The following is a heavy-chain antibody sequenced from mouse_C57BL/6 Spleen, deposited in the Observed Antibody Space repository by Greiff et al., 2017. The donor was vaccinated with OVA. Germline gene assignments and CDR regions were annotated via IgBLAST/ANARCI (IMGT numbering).Heavy chain of an antibody. Sequence: VQLQQPGAELVMPGASVKLSCKASGYTFTSYWMHWVKQRPGQGLEWIGEIDPSDSYTNYNQKCKGKSTLTVDKSSSTAYMQLSSLTSEDSAVYYCARRRPYYGSPFDYWGQGTTLTVSS. CDR2: IDPSDSYT. CDR1: GYTFTSYW. CDR3: ARRRPYYGSPFDY. J-gene: IGHJ2*01. D-gene: IGHD1-1*01. V-gene: IGHV1-69*01.